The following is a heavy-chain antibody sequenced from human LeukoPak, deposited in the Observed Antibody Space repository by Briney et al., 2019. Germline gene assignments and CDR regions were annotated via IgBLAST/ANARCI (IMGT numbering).Heavy chain of an antibody. CDR2: ISWNSGSI. V-gene: IGHV3-9*01. J-gene: IGHJ6*03. Sequence: GGSLRLSCAASGGTFDDYAMHWVRQAPGKGLEWVSGISWNSGSIVYADSVKRRFTISRDNAKNSLYLQMNSLRAEDTALYYCAKDMLRYYYFYMDVWGKGTTVTVSS. CDR1: GGTFDDYA. CDR3: AKDMLRYYYFYMDV.